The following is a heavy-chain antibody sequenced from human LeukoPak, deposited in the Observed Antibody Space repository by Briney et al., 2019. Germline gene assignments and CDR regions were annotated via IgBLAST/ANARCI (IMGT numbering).Heavy chain of an antibody. D-gene: IGHD4-17*01. CDR3: ARDRGDTFDP. V-gene: IGHV3-7*03. J-gene: IGHJ5*02. CDR2: INEDGSEK. Sequence: GGSLRLSCAASGFTFSTYWMSWDRPAPGKGLEWVANINEDGSEKYYVDSVKGRFTISRDNAKNLLYPQMNSLRAEDTAVYYCARDRGDTFDPWGQGTLVTVSS. CDR1: GFTFSTYW.